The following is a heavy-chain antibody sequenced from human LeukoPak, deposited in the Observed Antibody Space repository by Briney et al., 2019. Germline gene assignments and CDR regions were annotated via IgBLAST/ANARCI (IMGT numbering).Heavy chain of an antibody. V-gene: IGHV1-18*01. Sequence: GASVKVSCKASGYTFTSYGISWVRQAPGQGLEWMGWISAYNGNTNYAQKLQGRVTMTTDTSTSTAYMELRSLRSDDTAVYYCARSSPLWEYDILTGFPFDYWGQGTLVTVSS. CDR3: ARSSPLWEYDILTGFPFDY. D-gene: IGHD3-9*01. J-gene: IGHJ4*02. CDR1: GYTFTSYG. CDR2: ISAYNGNT.